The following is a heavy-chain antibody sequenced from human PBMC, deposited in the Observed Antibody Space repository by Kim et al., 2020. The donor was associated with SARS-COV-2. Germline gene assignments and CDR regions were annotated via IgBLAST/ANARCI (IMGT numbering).Heavy chain of an antibody. D-gene: IGHD6-19*01. CDR2: MFHSGTT. CDR3: SGSRGWYRLDY. J-gene: IGHJ4*02. Sequence: SETLSLTCAVSGVSITSATWWTWVRQPPGKGLEWIGEMFHSGTTNYNPSLKSRVTISVDKSKNHFSLNLNSVTAADTAVYYCSGSRGWYRLDYWGQGTLVTVSS. V-gene: IGHV4-4*02. CDR1: GVSITSATW.